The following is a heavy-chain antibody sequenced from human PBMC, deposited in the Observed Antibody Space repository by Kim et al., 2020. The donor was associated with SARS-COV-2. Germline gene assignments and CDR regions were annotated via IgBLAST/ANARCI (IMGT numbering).Heavy chain of an antibody. V-gene: IGHV4-31*03. CDR1: GGFISSGGYY. CDR3: ARSPHYYDSSGYYPHPRPDWYFDL. Sequence: SETLSLTCTVSGGFISSGGYYWSWIRQHPGKGLEWIGYIYYSGSTYYNPSLKSRVTISVDTSKNQFSLKLSSVTAADTAVYYCARSPHYYDSSGYYPHPRPDWYFDLWGRGTLVTVSS. J-gene: IGHJ2*01. CDR2: IYYSGST. D-gene: IGHD3-22*01.